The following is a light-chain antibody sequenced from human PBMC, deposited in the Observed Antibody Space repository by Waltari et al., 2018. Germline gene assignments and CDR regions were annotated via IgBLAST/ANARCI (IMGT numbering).Light chain of an antibody. J-gene: IGLJ3*02. CDR3: CAYAYTYWV. CDR2: DVY. Sequence: QSALTQSRSVSGSPGQSVTISCTGTSSDVGGYDYVSWYQQHPGKAPKRVIYDVYKRPSGFPDRCSASKSGNTASLTISGLQADDEADYYCCAYAYTYWVFGGGTKVTVL. CDR1: SSDVGGYDY. V-gene: IGLV2-11*01.